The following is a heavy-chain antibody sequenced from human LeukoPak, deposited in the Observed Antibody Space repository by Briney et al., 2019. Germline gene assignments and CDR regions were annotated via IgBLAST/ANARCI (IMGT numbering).Heavy chain of an antibody. Sequence: GGSLRLSCAASGFTFSSYSMNWVRQAPGKGLEWVSSISSSSSYIYYADSVKGRFTISRDNSKNTLYLQMNSLRAEDTAVYYCAKDAFRGGLDYWGQGTLVTVSS. CDR1: GFTFSSYS. CDR2: ISSSSSYI. J-gene: IGHJ4*02. D-gene: IGHD3-10*01. CDR3: AKDAFRGGLDY. V-gene: IGHV3-21*04.